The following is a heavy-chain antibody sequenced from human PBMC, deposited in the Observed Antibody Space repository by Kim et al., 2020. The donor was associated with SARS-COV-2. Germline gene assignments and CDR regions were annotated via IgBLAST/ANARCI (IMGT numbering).Heavy chain of an antibody. CDR3: ARGVGSGWYRGYYYYYCMDV. V-gene: IGHV4-34*01. Sequence: SETLSLTCAVYGGSFSGYYWSWIRQPPGKGLEWIGEINHSGSTNYNPSLKSRVTISVDTSKNQFSLKLSSVTAADTAVYYCARGVGSGWYRGYYYYYCMDVWGQGTTVTVSS. J-gene: IGHJ6*02. D-gene: IGHD6-19*01. CDR1: GGSFSGYY. CDR2: INHSGST.